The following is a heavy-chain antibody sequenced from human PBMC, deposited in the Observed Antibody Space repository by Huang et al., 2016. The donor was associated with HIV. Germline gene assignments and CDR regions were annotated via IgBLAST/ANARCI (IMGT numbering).Heavy chain of an antibody. CDR2: ITQSRST. D-gene: IGHD2-2*01. CDR1: GDSLSGFF. J-gene: IGHJ5*02. Sequence: QVRLDQWGAGLLKPSETLTLTWAVYGDSLSGFFWCWIRQSPGRGLEWIGEITQSRSTNYNPSLKGRVTIAIDTSKKQFSLKVKSVTADDTSTYYCARGRGTSWSFFDTWGQGSFVTVSS. CDR3: ARGRGTSWSFFDT. V-gene: IGHV4-34*01.